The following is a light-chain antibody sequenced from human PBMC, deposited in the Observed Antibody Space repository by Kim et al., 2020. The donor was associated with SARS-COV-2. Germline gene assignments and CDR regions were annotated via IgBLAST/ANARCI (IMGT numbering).Light chain of an antibody. V-gene: IGKV1-5*03. J-gene: IGKJ1*01. Sequence: DIQMTQSPSTVSASVGDTVTITCRASQSIDSWLAWYQQKPGKAPKVLIYKASALGTGVPSRFSGSGSGTEFTLTITSLRPEDFATYYCQQYSNLWAFGQGTKVEIK. CDR3: QQYSNLWA. CDR1: QSIDSW. CDR2: KAS.